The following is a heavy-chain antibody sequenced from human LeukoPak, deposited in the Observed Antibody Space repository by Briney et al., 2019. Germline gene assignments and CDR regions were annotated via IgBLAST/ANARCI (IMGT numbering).Heavy chain of an antibody. V-gene: IGHV3-30*04. D-gene: IGHD2-15*01. CDR1: GFTFSSYA. CDR2: ISYDGSNK. J-gene: IGHJ5*02. Sequence: GGSLRLSCAASGFTFSSYAMHWVRQAPGKGLEWVAVISYDGSNKYYADSVKGRFTISRDNSKNTLYLQMNSLRAEDTAVYYCAKGIDPWYPRFDPWGQGTLVTVSS. CDR3: AKGIDPWYPRFDP.